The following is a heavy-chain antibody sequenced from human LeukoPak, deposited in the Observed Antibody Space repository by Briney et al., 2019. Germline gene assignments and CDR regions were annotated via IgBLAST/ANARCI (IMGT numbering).Heavy chain of an antibody. J-gene: IGHJ4*02. Sequence: GGSLRLSCAASGFTVSSNYMSWVRQAPGKGLEGVPVIYTGGSTHYADSVKGRFTISRDNSKNTLYLQMNSLRAEDTAVYYCARSRWVPWGQGTLVTVSS. D-gene: IGHD5-24*01. CDR2: IYTGGST. CDR1: GFTVSSNY. V-gene: IGHV3-66*01. CDR3: ARSRWVP.